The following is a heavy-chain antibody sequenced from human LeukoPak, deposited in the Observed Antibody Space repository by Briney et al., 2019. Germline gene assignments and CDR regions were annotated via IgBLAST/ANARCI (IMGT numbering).Heavy chain of an antibody. CDR2: ISSSSSYI. D-gene: IGHD6-19*01. CDR1: GFTFSSYS. Sequence: GGSLRLSCAASGFTFSSYSMNWVRQAPGKGLEWVSSISSSSSYIYYADSVKGRFTISRAKAKNSLYLQMNRLRAEDTAVYYCARDPYMQWSPHNWFDPWGQGTLVTVSS. CDR3: ARDPYMQWSPHNWFDP. V-gene: IGHV3-21*01. J-gene: IGHJ5*02.